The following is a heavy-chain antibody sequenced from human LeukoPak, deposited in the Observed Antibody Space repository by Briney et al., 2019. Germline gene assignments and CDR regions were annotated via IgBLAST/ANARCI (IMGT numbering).Heavy chain of an antibody. V-gene: IGHV4-31*03. CDR3: ARSSSWSSDY. J-gene: IGHJ4*02. CDR1: GGSISSGGYS. CDR2: IYYSGST. Sequence: SQTLSLTCTVSGGSISSGGYSWSWIRQHPGKGLEWIGYIYYSGSTYYNPSLKSRVTISVDTSNNQFSLKLSSVTAADTAVYYCARSSSWSSDYWGQGTLVTVSS. D-gene: IGHD6-13*01.